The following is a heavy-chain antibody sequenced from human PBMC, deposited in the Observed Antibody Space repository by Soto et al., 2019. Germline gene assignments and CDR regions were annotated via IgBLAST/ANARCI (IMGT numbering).Heavy chain of an antibody. CDR1: DFSFRRYG. CDR3: AKLEGLGAGPSLGWFGS. D-gene: IGHD3-3*01. V-gene: IGHV3-30*18. J-gene: IGHJ5*01. Sequence: QLVESGGGVVEPGRSLRLSCVASDFSFRRYGMHWVRQAPGKWLQWMAVISYDGNNKYCADSVKGRFTISRDNSTNTLYLQLNSLAPWDTAVYYFAKLEGLGAGPSLGWFGSWGQGTVVTVSS. CDR2: ISYDGNNK.